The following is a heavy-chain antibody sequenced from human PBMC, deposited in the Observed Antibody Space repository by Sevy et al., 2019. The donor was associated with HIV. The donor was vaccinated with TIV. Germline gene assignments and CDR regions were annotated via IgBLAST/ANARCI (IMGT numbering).Heavy chain of an antibody. Sequence: GGSLRLSCAASGFTFDDYAMSWVRQAPGKGLEWVSNINWNGVSTHYADSVKGRFTISRDNAKNSLYLQLNSLRAEDTALYHCAIKNTSVSPYFFDYWGQGTLVTVSS. CDR3: AIKNTSVSPYFFDY. CDR1: GFTFDDYA. CDR2: INWNGVST. J-gene: IGHJ4*02. V-gene: IGHV3-20*01. D-gene: IGHD4-4*01.